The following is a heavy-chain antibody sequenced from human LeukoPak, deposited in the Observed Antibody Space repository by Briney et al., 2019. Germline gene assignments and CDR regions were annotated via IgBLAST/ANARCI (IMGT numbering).Heavy chain of an antibody. V-gene: IGHV6-1*01. CDR1: GDSVSSNSAA. CDR2: TFYRSKWYN. J-gene: IGHJ4*02. D-gene: IGHD3-22*01. CDR3: AGASVLMIGISFDY. Sequence: SQTLSLTCAISGDSVSSNSAAWNWIRHSPSRGLEWLGRTFYRSKWYNDYAVSVKCPITSNPDTSTNQFSLQLKSVTPEDTAVYDGAGASVLMIGISFDYWGQGTLVTVSS.